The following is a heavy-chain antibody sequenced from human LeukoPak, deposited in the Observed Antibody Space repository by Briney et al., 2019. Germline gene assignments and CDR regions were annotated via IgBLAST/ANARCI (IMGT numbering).Heavy chain of an antibody. V-gene: IGHV4-59*08. Sequence: SETLSLTCTVSGGSISSYYWSWIRQPPGKGLEWSGYIYYSGSTNYNPSLKSRVTISVDTSKNQFSLKLSSVTAADTAVYYCARHPLTYYYDSSGSEPDWYFDLWGRGTLVTVSS. CDR1: GGSISSYY. J-gene: IGHJ2*01. D-gene: IGHD3-22*01. CDR3: ARHPLTYYYDSSGSEPDWYFDL. CDR2: IYYSGST.